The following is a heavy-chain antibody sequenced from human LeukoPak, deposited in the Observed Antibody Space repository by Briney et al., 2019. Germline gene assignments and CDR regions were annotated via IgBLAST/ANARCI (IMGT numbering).Heavy chain of an antibody. D-gene: IGHD6-13*01. V-gene: IGHV4-39*01. CDR2: IHYSGST. CDR1: GGSISSSSYY. Sequence: SETLSLTCTVSGGSISSSSYYWGWIRQPPGKGLEWIGSIHYSGSTYYNPSLKSRVTISVDTSKNPFSLKLSSVTAADTAVYYCARLDSSSWYQSDPWGQGTLVTVSS. J-gene: IGHJ5*02. CDR3: ARLDSSSWYQSDP.